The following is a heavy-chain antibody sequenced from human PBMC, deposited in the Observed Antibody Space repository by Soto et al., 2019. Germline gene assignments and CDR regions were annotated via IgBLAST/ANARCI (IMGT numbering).Heavy chain of an antibody. CDR1: GFPFRSYG. Sequence: GXSQRLSCAASGFPFRSYGMHWVRQAPGQGLQWAAVXWYDGXNIYYADSVKGXFTNSRDXXKNTIYLKMNSLTDQDKAVYYCARCDYEYHLAYWGKGTMVTVYS. CDR3: ARCDYEYHLAY. J-gene: IGHJ4*02. CDR2: XWYDGXNI. D-gene: IGHD3-16*01. V-gene: IGHV3-33*01.